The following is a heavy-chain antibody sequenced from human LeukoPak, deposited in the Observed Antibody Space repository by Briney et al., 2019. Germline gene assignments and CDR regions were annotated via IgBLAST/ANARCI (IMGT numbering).Heavy chain of an antibody. CDR2: INHSGST. V-gene: IGHV4-34*01. CDR1: GGSFSGYY. Sequence: PSETLSLTCAVYGGSFSGYYWSWIRQPPGKGLEWIGEINHSGSTNYNPSLKSRVTISVDTSKNQFSLKLSSVTAADTAVYYCARVPIFGVVKGMDVWGQGTTVTVSS. D-gene: IGHD3-3*01. J-gene: IGHJ6*02. CDR3: ARVPIFGVVKGMDV.